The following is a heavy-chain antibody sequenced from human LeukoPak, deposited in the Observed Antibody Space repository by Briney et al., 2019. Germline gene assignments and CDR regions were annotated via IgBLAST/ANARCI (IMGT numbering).Heavy chain of an antibody. CDR1: GGSISSSTYY. J-gene: IGHJ6*03. Sequence: SETLSLTRTVSGGSISSSTYYWGWIRQPPGKGLEWIGSIYYSGSTYYNPSLKSRVTISRDTSKNQLSLKLSSVTAADTAVYYCARAMVTYYYYYMDVWGKGTTVTISS. CDR3: ARAMVTYYYYYMDV. V-gene: IGHV4-39*07. CDR2: IYYSGST. D-gene: IGHD4/OR15-4a*01.